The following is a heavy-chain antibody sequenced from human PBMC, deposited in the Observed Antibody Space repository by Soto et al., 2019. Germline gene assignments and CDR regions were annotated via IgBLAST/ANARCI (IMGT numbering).Heavy chain of an antibody. D-gene: IGHD5-12*01. CDR3: ARANSGYDYDDYYYGMDV. V-gene: IGHV1-2*04. CDR2: INPNSGGT. Sequence: GASVKVSCKASGYTFTGYYMHWVRQAPGQGLEWMGWINPNSGGTNYAQKFQGWVTMTRDTSISTAYMELSRLRSDDTAVYYCARANSGYDYDDYYYGMDVWGQGITVTVSS. CDR1: GYTFTGYY. J-gene: IGHJ6*02.